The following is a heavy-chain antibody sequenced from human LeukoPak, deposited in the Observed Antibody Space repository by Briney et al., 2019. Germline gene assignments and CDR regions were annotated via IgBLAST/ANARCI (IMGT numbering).Heavy chain of an antibody. Sequence: GGSLRLSCAASGFTFSSYGMHWVRQAPGKGLEWVAFIRYDGSNKYYADSVKGRFTISRDNSKNTLYLQMNSLRAEDTAVYYCAKDWSAIAVAGTALDYWGQGTLVTVSS. CDR3: AKDWSAIAVAGTALDY. D-gene: IGHD6-19*01. V-gene: IGHV3-30*02. J-gene: IGHJ4*02. CDR1: GFTFSSYG. CDR2: IRYDGSNK.